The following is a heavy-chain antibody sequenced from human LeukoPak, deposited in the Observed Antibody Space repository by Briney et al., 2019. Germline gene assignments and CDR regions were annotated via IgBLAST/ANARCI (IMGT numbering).Heavy chain of an antibody. V-gene: IGHV3-11*04. D-gene: IGHD4-17*01. Sequence: KAGGSLGLSCAASGFTFSDYYMSWIRQAPGKGLEWVSYISSSGSTIYYADSVKGRFTISRDNAKNSLYLQMNSLRAEDTAVYYCTRSLTTVTTDYWGQGNLVTVSS. CDR2: ISSSGSTI. J-gene: IGHJ4*02. CDR1: GFTFSDYY. CDR3: TRSLTTVTTDY.